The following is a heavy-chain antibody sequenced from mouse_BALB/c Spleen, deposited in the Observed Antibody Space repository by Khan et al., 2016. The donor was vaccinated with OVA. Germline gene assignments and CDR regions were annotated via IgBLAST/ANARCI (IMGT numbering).Heavy chain of an antibody. V-gene: IGHV1-5*01. CDR2: IYPGNTDT. J-gene: IGHJ3*01. CDR3: TRRNWDVAWFAY. CDR1: GYTFTSYW. D-gene: IGHD4-1*01. Sequence: VQLKQSGPVLARPGASVKMSCKASGYTFTSYWMHWVKQRPGQGLEWIGDIYPGNTDTNYNQKFKGKAKLTAVTSTSTAYMELSSLTNEDSAVYYCTRRNWDVAWFAYWSQGTLVTVSA.